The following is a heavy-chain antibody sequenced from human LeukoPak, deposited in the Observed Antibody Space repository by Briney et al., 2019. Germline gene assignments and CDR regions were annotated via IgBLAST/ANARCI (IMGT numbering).Heavy chain of an antibody. Sequence: GGSLRLSCAASGFTFSSYSFNWVRQVPGKGLEWVSSITTTFYTYYTDSVKGRFTISRDNAKNSLYLQMISLRAEDTAVYYCARGRDYYDSSGRFNGYYYYYYYMDVWGKGTTVTVSS. J-gene: IGHJ6*03. CDR3: ARGRDYYDSSGRFNGYYYYYYYMDV. CDR2: ITTTFYT. V-gene: IGHV3-21*01. CDR1: GFTFSSYS. D-gene: IGHD3-22*01.